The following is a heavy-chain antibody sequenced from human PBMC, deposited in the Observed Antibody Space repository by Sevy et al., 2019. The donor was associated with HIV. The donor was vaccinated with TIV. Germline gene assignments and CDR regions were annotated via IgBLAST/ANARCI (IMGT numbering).Heavy chain of an antibody. V-gene: IGHV3-30*18. CDR2: ISYDGSSK. Sequence: GGSLRLSCAASGFIFSSYGMHWVRQAPGKGLEWVTIISYDGSSKYYADSVKGRFTISRDNSENILYLQMNSLRTHDTAVYYCVKGGVTWELLDYWGQGTLVTVSS. CDR3: VKGGVTWELLDY. J-gene: IGHJ4*02. D-gene: IGHD1-26*01. CDR1: GFIFSSYG.